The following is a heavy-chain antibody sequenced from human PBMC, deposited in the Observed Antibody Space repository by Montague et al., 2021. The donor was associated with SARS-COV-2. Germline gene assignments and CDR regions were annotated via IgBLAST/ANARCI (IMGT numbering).Heavy chain of an antibody. V-gene: IGHV4-39*07. D-gene: IGHD3-10*01. J-gene: IGHJ6*02. CDR2: MYYSGST. Sequence: SETLSLTCTVSGGSISSSNYYWGWIRQPPGKGLEWIGNMYYSGSTYYNPSLKSRVTISIDTSKNQFSLKLSSVTAADTAVYYCARDDIVLQGVTKGMAVWGQGTTVTVSS. CDR3: ARDDIVLQGVTKGMAV. CDR1: GGSISSSNYY.